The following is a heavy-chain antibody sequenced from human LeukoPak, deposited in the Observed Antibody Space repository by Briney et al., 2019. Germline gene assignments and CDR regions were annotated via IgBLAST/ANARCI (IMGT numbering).Heavy chain of an antibody. V-gene: IGHV1-8*01. Sequence: ASVKVSCKASGYPFTIYDINWVRQADGQGLEWVGWINPMGMRAYAQKFQGRVSMTTNTSINTAYMELSSLRSDDTAVYYCARGRQSELWGQGTLVTVSS. CDR2: INPMGMR. D-gene: IGHD1-7*01. CDR3: ARGRQSEL. CDR1: GYPFTIYD. J-gene: IGHJ4*02.